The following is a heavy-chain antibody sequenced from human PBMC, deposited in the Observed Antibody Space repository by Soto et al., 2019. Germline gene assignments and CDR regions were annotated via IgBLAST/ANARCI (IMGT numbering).Heavy chain of an antibody. CDR2: ISWNSGSI. D-gene: IGHD6-13*01. Sequence: EVQLVESGGGLVQPGRSLRLSFAASGFTFDDYAMHWVRQAPGKGLEWVSGISWNSGSIGYADSVKGRFTISRDNAKNSLYLQMNSLRAEDTALYYCAKEQQLVQGWFDPWGQGTLVTVSS. V-gene: IGHV3-9*01. J-gene: IGHJ5*02. CDR1: GFTFDDYA. CDR3: AKEQQLVQGWFDP.